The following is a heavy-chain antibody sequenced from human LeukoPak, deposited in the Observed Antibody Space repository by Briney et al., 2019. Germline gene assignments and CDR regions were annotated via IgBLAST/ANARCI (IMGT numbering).Heavy chain of an antibody. CDR1: GGTFSSYA. V-gene: IGHV1-2*02. J-gene: IGHJ4*02. CDR3: ARVRYRLAETYIDY. CDR2: INPDSGDT. D-gene: IGHD3-16*01. Sequence: GASVKVPCKASGGTFSSYAISWVRQAPGQGLEWMGWINPDSGDTNYAQKFQGRVTMTRDTSISTAYMELSRLRSDDTAVYYCARVRYRLAETYIDYWGQGTLVTVSS.